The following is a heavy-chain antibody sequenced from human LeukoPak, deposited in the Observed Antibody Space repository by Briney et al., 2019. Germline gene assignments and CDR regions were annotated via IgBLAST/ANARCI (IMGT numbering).Heavy chain of an antibody. J-gene: IGHJ4*02. CDR3: ARLSQWLEHFDY. CDR1: GGSISSGDYY. V-gene: IGHV4-30-4*08. CDR2: IYYSGST. D-gene: IGHD6-19*01. Sequence: PSETLSLTCTVSGGSISSGDYYWSWIRQPPGKGLEWIGYIYYSGSTYYNPSLKSRVTISVDTSKNQFSLKLSSVTAADTAVYYCARLSQWLEHFDYWGQGTLVTVSS.